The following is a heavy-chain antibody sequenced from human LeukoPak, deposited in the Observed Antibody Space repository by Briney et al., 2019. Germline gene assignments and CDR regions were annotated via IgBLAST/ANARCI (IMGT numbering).Heavy chain of an antibody. V-gene: IGHV4-39*01. D-gene: IGHD3-10*01. J-gene: IGHJ5*02. CDR1: GGSISSSNYY. CDR2: MYYSGST. Sequence: SETLSLTCTVSGGSISSSNYYWGWIRQPPGKGLEWIGSMYYSGSTYYNPSLKSRVTISVDTSKNQFSLKLSSVTAADTAVYYCASIRKYGSGSYYRYNWFDPWGQGTPVTVSS. CDR3: ASIRKYGSGSYYRYNWFDP.